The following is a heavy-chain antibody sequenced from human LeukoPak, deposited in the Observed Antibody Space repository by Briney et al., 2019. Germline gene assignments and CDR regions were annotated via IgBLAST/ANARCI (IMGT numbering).Heavy chain of an antibody. CDR3: ARDSEAYYGSGSSIYYGMDV. Sequence: QPGGSLRLSCAASGFTFSSYAMSWVRQAPGKGLEWVSAISGSGGSTYYADSVKGRFTISRDNSKNTLYLQMNSLRAEDTAVYYCARDSEAYYGSGSSIYYGMDVWGQGTTVTVSS. CDR2: ISGSGGST. CDR1: GFTFSSYA. J-gene: IGHJ6*02. D-gene: IGHD3-10*01. V-gene: IGHV3-23*01.